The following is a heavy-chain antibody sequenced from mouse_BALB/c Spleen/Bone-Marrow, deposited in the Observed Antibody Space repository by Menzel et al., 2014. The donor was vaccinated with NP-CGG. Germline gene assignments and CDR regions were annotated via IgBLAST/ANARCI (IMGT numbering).Heavy chain of an antibody. CDR1: GFDFSRYW. CDR2: INPDSRTI. CDR3: ARLGYSGGFAF. J-gene: IGHJ3*01. Sequence: EVKLEETGGDLVQTGGSLIPSCAASGFDFSRYWMSWVRQAPGEGLEWIGEINPDSRTIDYTPSLKDKFIISRDNAKNTLIRQVSKETSEDTALYYCARLGYSGGFAFWGQRTPVTIST. V-gene: IGHV4-1*02.